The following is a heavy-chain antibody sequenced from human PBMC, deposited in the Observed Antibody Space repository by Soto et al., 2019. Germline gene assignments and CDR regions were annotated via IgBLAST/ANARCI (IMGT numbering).Heavy chain of an antibody. J-gene: IGHJ6*02. D-gene: IGHD2-2*01. CDR2: IYYSGST. Sequence: NPSETLSLTCTVSGGSISSGGYYWSWIRQHPGKGLEWIGYIYYSGSTNYNPSLKSRVTRSADTSKSQFSLKLSSVTAADTAVYYCARDFRGCSSGNWCPLSYFYYYGMDVWGQGTTVTVSS. CDR3: ARDFRGCSSGNWCPLSYFYYYGMDV. V-gene: IGHV4-31*03. CDR1: GGSISSGGYY.